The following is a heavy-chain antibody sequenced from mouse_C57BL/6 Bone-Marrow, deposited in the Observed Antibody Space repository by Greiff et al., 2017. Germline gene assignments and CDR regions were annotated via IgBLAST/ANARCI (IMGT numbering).Heavy chain of an antibody. CDR2: TFYSGIT. Sequence: DVQLQESGPSLVRPSLTLSLTCTVTGFSINSDCYWIWIRQFPGNKLEYIGYTFYSGITYYNPALQSRTYLTRDTSKNQFSLKLSSVTTEDTATYYCASAYYGSSYVAYWGQGTLVTGSA. J-gene: IGHJ3*01. V-gene: IGHV3-3*01. CDR3: ASAYYGSSYVAY. CDR1: GFSINSDCY. D-gene: IGHD1-1*01.